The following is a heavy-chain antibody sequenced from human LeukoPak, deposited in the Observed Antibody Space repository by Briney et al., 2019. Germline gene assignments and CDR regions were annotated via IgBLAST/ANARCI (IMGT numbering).Heavy chain of an antibody. CDR3: ARGWRFGEFSFDY. CDR2: MNPNSGNT. D-gene: IGHD3-10*01. Sequence: GASEKVSCKASGYTFTSYDINWVRQATGKGLEWMGWMNPNSGNTAYAQKFQDRITMTRNTSINTAYMELSSLTSEDTAMYYCARGWRFGEFSFDYWGQGTLVTVSS. V-gene: IGHV1-8*01. J-gene: IGHJ4*02. CDR1: GYTFTSYD.